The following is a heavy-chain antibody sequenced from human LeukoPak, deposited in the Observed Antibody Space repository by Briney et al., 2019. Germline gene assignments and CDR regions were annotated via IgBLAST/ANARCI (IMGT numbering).Heavy chain of an antibody. CDR1: GYTFTGYY. V-gene: IGHV1-2*02. CDR2: INPNSGGT. CDR3: ARARRKYSSSSGFDY. J-gene: IGHJ4*02. D-gene: IGHD6-6*01. Sequence: ASVEVSCKASGYTFTGYYMHWVRQAPGQGLEWMGWINPNSGGTNYAQKFQGRVTMTRDTSISTAYMELSRLRSDDTAVYYCARARRKYSSSSGFDYWGQGTLVTVSS.